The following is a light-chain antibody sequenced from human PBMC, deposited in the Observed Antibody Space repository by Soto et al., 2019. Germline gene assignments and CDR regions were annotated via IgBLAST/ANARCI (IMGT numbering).Light chain of an antibody. CDR1: SSDVGGYNY. J-gene: IGLJ2*01. V-gene: IGLV2-8*01. CDR2: EVS. CDR3: SSFAGNNNLV. Sequence: QSALTQPPSASGSPGQSVTISCTGTSSDVGGYNYVSWYQQHPGKAPKLMISEVSKRPSGVPDRFSGSKSGNTASLTVSGLQAEDEADYYCSSFAGNNNLVFGGGTKPTVL.